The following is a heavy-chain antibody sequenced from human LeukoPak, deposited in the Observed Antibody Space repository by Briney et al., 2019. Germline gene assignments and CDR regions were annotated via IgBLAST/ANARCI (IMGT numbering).Heavy chain of an antibody. D-gene: IGHD3-22*01. CDR1: GYTLSSNY. CDR2: IYGGGST. V-gene: IGHV3-66*01. Sequence: PGGCLRLSRAASGYTLSSNYMSWVPHAPGRGLEWGSVIYGGGSTKQAASVMGRFTITRDSSKNTLSLQMNRLRAEDTAVYYCARYINYYDSSGYYYVRAFDICGQGEMVTVSS. J-gene: IGHJ3*02. CDR3: ARYINYYDSSGYYYVRAFDI.